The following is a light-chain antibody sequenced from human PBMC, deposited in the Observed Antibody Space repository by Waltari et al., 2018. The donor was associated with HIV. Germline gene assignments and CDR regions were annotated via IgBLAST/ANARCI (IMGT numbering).Light chain of an antibody. CDR3: AAWDDSLSGRGV. V-gene: IGLV1-47*01. CDR1: SSNIGSNY. Sequence: QSVLTQPPSASGTPGQRVTISCSGSSSNIGSNYVSWYQQLPGTAPKLLIYRNNQRPSGVPDRFSGSKSGTSASLAISGLRSEDEADYYCAAWDDSLSGRGVFGGGTKLTVL. CDR2: RNN. J-gene: IGLJ3*02.